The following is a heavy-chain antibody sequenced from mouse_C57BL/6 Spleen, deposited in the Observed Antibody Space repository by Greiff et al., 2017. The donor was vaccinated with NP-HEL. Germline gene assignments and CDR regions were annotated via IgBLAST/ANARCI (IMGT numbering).Heavy chain of an antibody. V-gene: IGHV1-26*01. Sequence: VQLQQSGPELVKPGASVKISCKASGYTFTDYYMNWVKQSHGKSLEWIGDINPNNGGTSYNQKFKGKATLTVDKSSSTAYMELRSLTSEDSAVYYCARGMGLMAYLRYFDVWGTGTTVTVSS. CDR3: ARGMGLMAYLRYFDV. CDR2: INPNNGGT. J-gene: IGHJ1*03. CDR1: GYTFTDYY. D-gene: IGHD5-5*01.